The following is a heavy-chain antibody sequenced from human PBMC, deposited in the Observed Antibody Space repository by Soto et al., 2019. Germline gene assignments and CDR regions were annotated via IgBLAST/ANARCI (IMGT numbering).Heavy chain of an antibody. J-gene: IGHJ4*02. V-gene: IGHV3-21*01. CDR1: GFTFSSYS. Sequence: GGSLRLSCAASGFTFSSYSMNWVRQAPGKGLEWVSSISSSSSYIYYADSVKGRFTISRDNAKNSLYLQMNSLRAEDTAVYYCARDGGSYDFWSGYPFDYWGQGTLVTVSS. CDR2: ISSSSSYI. CDR3: ARDGGSYDFWSGYPFDY. D-gene: IGHD3-3*01.